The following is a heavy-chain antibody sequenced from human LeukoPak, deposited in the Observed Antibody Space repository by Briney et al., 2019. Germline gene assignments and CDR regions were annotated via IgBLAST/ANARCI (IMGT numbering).Heavy chain of an antibody. Sequence: ASVKVSCKASGYTLTSYYMHWVRQAPGQGLEWMGIINPSGGSTSYAQKFQGRVTMTRDTSTSTVYMELSSLRSEDTAVYYCARLSVGGRPPYYYGMDVWGQGTTVTVSS. V-gene: IGHV1-46*01. CDR2: INPSGGST. J-gene: IGHJ6*02. CDR3: ARLSVGGRPPYYYGMDV. CDR1: GYTLTSYY. D-gene: IGHD2-8*02.